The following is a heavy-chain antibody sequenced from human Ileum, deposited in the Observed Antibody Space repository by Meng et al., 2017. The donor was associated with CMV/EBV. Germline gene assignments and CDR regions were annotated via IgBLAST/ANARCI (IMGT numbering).Heavy chain of an antibody. CDR1: GDSLSAGDYY. V-gene: IGHV4-30-4*01. CDR3: AREGGGWYFDS. CDR2: IYYSGST. J-gene: IGHJ4*02. Sequence: QVHLQESGPVLLKPSQTLSLNCTVSGDSLSAGDYYWSWIRQPPGKGPEWIGYIYYSGSTLYNPSLKSPVTISLDKSKNQFSLRLRSVTAADTAVYFCAREGGGWYFDSWGQGTLVTVSS. D-gene: IGHD6-19*01.